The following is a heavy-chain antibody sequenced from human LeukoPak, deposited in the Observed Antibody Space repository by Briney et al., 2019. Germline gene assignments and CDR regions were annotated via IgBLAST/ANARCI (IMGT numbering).Heavy chain of an antibody. V-gene: IGHV3-30*03. CDR3: ASLDYYDSSGYYYGHRNDY. CDR1: GFTFSSYG. CDR2: ISYDGSNK. Sequence: PGGSLRLSCAASGFTFSSYGMHWVRQAPGKGLEWVAVISYDGSNKYYADSVKGRFTISRDNSKNTLYLQMNSLRAEDTAVYYCASLDYYDSSGYYYGHRNDYWGQGTLVTVSS. J-gene: IGHJ4*02. D-gene: IGHD3-22*01.